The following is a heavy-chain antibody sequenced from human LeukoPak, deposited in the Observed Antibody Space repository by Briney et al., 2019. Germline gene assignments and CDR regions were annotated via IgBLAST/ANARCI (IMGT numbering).Heavy chain of an antibody. CDR2: ISGSGGST. J-gene: IGHJ4*02. Sequence: PSETLSLTCAVYGGSFSGYYWSWVRQAPGKGLEWVSAISGSGGSTYYADSVKGRFTISRDNSKNTLYLQMNSLRAEDTAVYYCAKSSDITTSEFDYWGQGTLVTVS. CDR3: AKSSDITTSEFDY. V-gene: IGHV3-23*01. D-gene: IGHD3-22*01. CDR1: GGSFSGYY.